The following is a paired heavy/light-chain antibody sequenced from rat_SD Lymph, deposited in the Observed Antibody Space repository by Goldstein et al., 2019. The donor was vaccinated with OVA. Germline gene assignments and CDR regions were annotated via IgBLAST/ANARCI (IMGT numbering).Light chain of an antibody. CDR2: DTS. J-gene: IGKJ5*01. CDR1: SSVHF. Sequence: EIVLTQSPTTMAASPGEKVTITCRASSSVHFMYWYQQMSDASPKLWIHDTSKLASGVPDRFSGSGSGTSYSLTINTMEAEDAATYYCQQCCTNPPTFGSGTKLEIK. V-gene: IGKV4S16*01. CDR3: QQCCTNPPT.
Heavy chain of an antibody. Sequence: EVQLVESGGGLVQPGRSLKLSCAASGFTFSDYNMAWVRRAPKKGLEWVATIIYEGTRTYYGDSVKGRFTVSRDNARDTLYLQMDSLRSEDTATYYCAQGLRGVPYWGQGVMVTVSS. V-gene: IGHV5-7*01. CDR2: IIYEGTRT. D-gene: IGHD1-11*01. CDR3: AQGLRGVPY. CDR1: GFTFSDYN. J-gene: IGHJ2*01.